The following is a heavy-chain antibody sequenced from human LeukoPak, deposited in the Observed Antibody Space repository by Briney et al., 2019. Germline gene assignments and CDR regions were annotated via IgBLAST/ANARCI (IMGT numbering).Heavy chain of an antibody. D-gene: IGHD6-13*01. J-gene: IGHJ4*02. CDR2: IYPGDSDT. CDR1: GYSFTSYW. CDR3: ATAYSSSWSIFDY. Sequence: GESLKISCKGSGYSFTSYWIGWVRQMPGKGLEWMGIIYPGDSDTRYSPSFQGQVTISADKSISTAYLQWSSLKASDTAMYYCATAYSSSWSIFDYWGQGTLVTVSS. V-gene: IGHV5-51*01.